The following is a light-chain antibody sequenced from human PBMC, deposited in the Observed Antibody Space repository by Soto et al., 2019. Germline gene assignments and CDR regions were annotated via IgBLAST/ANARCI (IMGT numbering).Light chain of an antibody. CDR1: KSISSW. V-gene: IGKV1-5*01. Sequence: EIQMTQSPSTLSASVGDRVTITCRASKSISSWLAWYQQKPGKAPKLLIYDASSLESGVPLRISSSGSETEFTLTSSSLQPDDFATYYCQQYNSYWTFGQGTKVEIK. J-gene: IGKJ1*01. CDR2: DAS. CDR3: QQYNSYWT.